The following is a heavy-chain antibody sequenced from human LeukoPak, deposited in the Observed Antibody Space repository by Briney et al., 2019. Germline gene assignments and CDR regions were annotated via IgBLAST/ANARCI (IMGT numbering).Heavy chain of an antibody. CDR1: GGSFSGYY. Sequence: PSETLSLTCAVYGGSFSGYYWSWIRQPPGKGLEWIGEINHSGSTNYNPSLKSRVTISVDTSKNQFSLKLSSVTAADTAVYCCARGGDYQYFDYWGQGTLVTVSS. V-gene: IGHV4-34*01. CDR3: ARGGDYQYFDY. CDR2: INHSGST. J-gene: IGHJ4*02. D-gene: IGHD4-17*01.